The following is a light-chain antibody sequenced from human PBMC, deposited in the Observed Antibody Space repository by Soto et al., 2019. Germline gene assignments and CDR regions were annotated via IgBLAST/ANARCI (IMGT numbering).Light chain of an antibody. J-gene: IGLJ2*01. CDR3: QSYDSSFHVV. V-gene: IGLV1-40*01. CDR1: SSNIGAGYD. Sequence: QSVLTQPPSVSGAPGQRVTISCTGSSSNIGAGYDVHWYQQLPGKAPKLLIYGNSNRPSGVPDRFSGSKSGTSASLAITGLQAEDEADYYCQSYDSSFHVVFGGGTKVTVL. CDR2: GNS.